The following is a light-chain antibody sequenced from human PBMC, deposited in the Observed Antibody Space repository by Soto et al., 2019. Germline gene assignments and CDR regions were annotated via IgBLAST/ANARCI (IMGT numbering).Light chain of an antibody. CDR2: DAS. CDR3: QQYGSSPIT. CDR1: QSVSSTY. Sequence: EIVLTQSPGTLSLSPWERATLSCRASQSVSSTYLAWYQQKVGQAPSLLIYDASTRATGIPDRFSGSGSGTDFTLTISRLEPEDFAVYYCQQYGSSPITFGQGTRLEIK. J-gene: IGKJ5*01. V-gene: IGKV3-20*01.